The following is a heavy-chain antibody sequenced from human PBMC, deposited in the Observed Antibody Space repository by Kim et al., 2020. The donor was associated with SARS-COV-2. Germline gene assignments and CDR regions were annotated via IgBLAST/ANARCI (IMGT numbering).Heavy chain of an antibody. V-gene: IGHV3-53*01. D-gene: IGHD3-22*01. Sequence: GGSLRLSCAVSGFTVSNNYMSWVRQAPGKGLEWVSVIYSGGATYYADSVKGRFTISRDNSKNTLYLQMNSLRVEDTAVYYCAREGRYDVSGYQYRPMDYWGQGTLVTVSS. CDR3: AREGRYDVSGYQYRPMDY. J-gene: IGHJ4*02. CDR2: IYSGGAT. CDR1: GFTVSNNY.